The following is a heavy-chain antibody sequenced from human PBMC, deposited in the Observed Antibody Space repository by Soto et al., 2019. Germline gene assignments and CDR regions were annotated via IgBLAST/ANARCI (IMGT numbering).Heavy chain of an antibody. Sequence: SGPTLVKPTQTLTLTCTFSGFSLSTSGMCVSWIRQPPGKALEWLALIDWDDDKYYSTSLKTRLTISKDTSKNQVVLTMTNMDPVDTATYYCARDLLYSGSYYLYYYGMDVWGQGTTVTVSS. J-gene: IGHJ6*02. CDR2: IDWDDDK. CDR3: ARDLLYSGSYYLYYYGMDV. D-gene: IGHD1-26*01. CDR1: GFSLSTSGMC. V-gene: IGHV2-70*01.